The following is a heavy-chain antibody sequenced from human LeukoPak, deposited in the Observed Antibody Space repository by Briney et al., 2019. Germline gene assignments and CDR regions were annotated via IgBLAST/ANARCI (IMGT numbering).Heavy chain of an antibody. CDR1: GGSVSSGDYY. Sequence: SETLSLTCTVSGGSVSSGDYYWSWIRQPPGMGLEWIGYVYYSGSTNYNPSLKSRVIILVDTSKNQFSLKLSSVTAADTAVYYCARGLYNYGPLFDYWGQGTLVTVSS. CDR2: VYYSGST. V-gene: IGHV4-61*08. J-gene: IGHJ4*02. D-gene: IGHD5-24*01. CDR3: ARGLYNYGPLFDY.